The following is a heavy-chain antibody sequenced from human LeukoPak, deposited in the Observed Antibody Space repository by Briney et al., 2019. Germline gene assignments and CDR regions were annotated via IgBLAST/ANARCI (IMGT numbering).Heavy chain of an antibody. V-gene: IGHV3-23*01. CDR1: GFSFSSYA. Sequence: GGSLRLSCAASGFSFSSYAMNWVRQAPGKGLEWVSIIFGNGDTTYYADSVKGRFTVSRDNSKDTLYLQMNDLRPDDTAVYYCARDNSVRDEAWWFNPWGQGTLVTVSS. J-gene: IGHJ5*02. D-gene: IGHD5-24*01. CDR3: ARDNSVRDEAWWFNP. CDR2: IFGNGDTT.